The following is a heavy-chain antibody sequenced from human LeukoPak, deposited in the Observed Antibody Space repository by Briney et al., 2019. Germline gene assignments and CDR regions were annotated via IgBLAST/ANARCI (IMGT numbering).Heavy chain of an antibody. CDR1: GYTFTSYG. J-gene: IGHJ4*02. Sequence: ASVKVSCKASGYTFTSYGISWVRQAPGQGLEWMGGIIPIFGTANYAQKFQGRVTITTDESTSTAYMELSSLRSEDTAVYYCARDGYCSGGSCYDDYWGQGTLVTVSS. CDR2: IIPIFGTA. CDR3: ARDGYCSGGSCYDDY. V-gene: IGHV1-69*05. D-gene: IGHD2-15*01.